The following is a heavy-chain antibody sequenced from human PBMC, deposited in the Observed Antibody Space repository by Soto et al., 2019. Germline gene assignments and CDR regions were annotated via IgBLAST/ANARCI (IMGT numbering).Heavy chain of an antibody. J-gene: IGHJ4*02. Sequence: GGSLRLSCAGSGFTFNNFWMHWVRQAPGKGLVWVARINTDGSVTSHADSVKGRFTISRDNAKSTLYLQMNSLRAEDSARYYCARQTGLGATNYWGRGTMVTVSS. D-gene: IGHD1-26*01. CDR2: INTDGSVT. CDR3: ARQTGLGATNY. CDR1: GFTFNNFW. V-gene: IGHV3-74*01.